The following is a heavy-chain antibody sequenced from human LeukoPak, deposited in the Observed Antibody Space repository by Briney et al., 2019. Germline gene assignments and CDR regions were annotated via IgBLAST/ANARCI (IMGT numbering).Heavy chain of an antibody. J-gene: IGHJ6*03. V-gene: IGHV1-69*13. Sequence: SVKVSCKTSGGTFRNYGFTWVRQAPGQGLEWMGGIIPIFGTGKYAQKFQGRVTVIADEFTSTAYMELSSLRSEDTAVYYCASRYCSGGNCFSRDYYYYYMDVWGKGTTVTVSS. CDR1: GGTFRNYG. CDR2: IIPIFGTG. D-gene: IGHD2-15*01. CDR3: ASRYCSGGNCFSRDYYYYYMDV.